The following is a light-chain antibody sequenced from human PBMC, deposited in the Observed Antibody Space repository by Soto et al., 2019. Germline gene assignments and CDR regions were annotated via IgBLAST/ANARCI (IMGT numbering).Light chain of an antibody. CDR2: EVS. CDR3: SSYSGSNSVGV. V-gene: IGLV2-8*01. J-gene: IGLJ3*02. Sequence: QSVLTQPPSASGSTGQSVTISCTGTINDVGGYNYVSWYQQLPGKAPKLMIYEVSRRPSGVPDRFSGSKSDNTASLTVSGLQAADEASYYCSSYSGSNSVGVFGGGTQLTVL. CDR1: INDVGGYNY.